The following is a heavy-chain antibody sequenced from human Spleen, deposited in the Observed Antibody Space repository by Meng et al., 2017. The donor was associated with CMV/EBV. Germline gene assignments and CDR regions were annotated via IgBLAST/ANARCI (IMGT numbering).Heavy chain of an antibody. Sequence: GESLKISCAASGVNVSTNYMSWVRQAPGKGLEWVSVIYAGGTTYYSDSVKGRFTVSRDKSKNTLFLQMSFLRAEDTAIYFCARESRDLYVFHYWGQGALVTVSS. D-gene: IGHD2-2*01. CDR3: ARESRDLYVFHY. CDR1: GVNVSTNY. CDR2: IYAGGTT. V-gene: IGHV3-53*01. J-gene: IGHJ4*02.